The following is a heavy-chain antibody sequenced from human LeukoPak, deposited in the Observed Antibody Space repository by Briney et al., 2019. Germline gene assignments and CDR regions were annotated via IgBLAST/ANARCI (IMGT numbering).Heavy chain of an antibody. Sequence: SETLSLTCTVSGVSISSSSYYWGWIRQPPGKGLEWIGYISYSGSTDYNPSLKSRVTISADTSKNQLSLKLSSVTAADTALYYCARMYSSGYSDFHYWGQGTLVTVSS. J-gene: IGHJ4*02. CDR2: ISYSGST. CDR1: GVSISSSSYY. D-gene: IGHD3-22*01. V-gene: IGHV4-61*05. CDR3: ARMYSSGYSDFHY.